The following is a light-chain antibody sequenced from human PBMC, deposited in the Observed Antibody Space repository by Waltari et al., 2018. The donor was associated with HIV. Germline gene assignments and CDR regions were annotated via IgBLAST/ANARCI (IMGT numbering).Light chain of an antibody. J-gene: IGKJ1*01. V-gene: IGKV3-15*01. Sequence: DIEMTQSPATLSVSPGERVTLSCRANQRVTTNLAWYQQKPGQAPRLRIYGTSTRATGCPGRFRGSGSGTEFTLTISCLQSEDFAVYYCQQYNTWPQTFGQGTRVEI. CDR2: GTS. CDR3: QQYNTWPQT. CDR1: QRVTTN.